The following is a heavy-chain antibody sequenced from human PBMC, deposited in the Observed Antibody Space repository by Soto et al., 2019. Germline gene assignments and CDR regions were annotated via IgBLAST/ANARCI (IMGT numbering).Heavy chain of an antibody. Sequence: GGSLRLSCAASGFTFSSYAMSWVRQAPGKGLEWVSAISGSGGSTYYADSVKGRFTISRDNSKNTLYLQMNSLRAEDTAVYYCAKDRQAYSSGWPYYYYGMDVWGQGTTVTVSS. CDR2: ISGSGGST. CDR3: AKDRQAYSSGWPYYYYGMDV. V-gene: IGHV3-23*01. CDR1: GFTFSSYA. J-gene: IGHJ6*02. D-gene: IGHD6-19*01.